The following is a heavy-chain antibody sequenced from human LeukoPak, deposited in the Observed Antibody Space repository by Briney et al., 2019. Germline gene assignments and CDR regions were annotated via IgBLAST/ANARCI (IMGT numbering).Heavy chain of an antibody. V-gene: IGHV3-49*04. CDR1: GFTFGDYA. J-gene: IGHJ4*02. CDR3: TRGTVVVMFYFDY. CDR2: IRSKAYGGTT. D-gene: IGHD3-22*01. Sequence: GGSLRLSCTASGFTFGDYAMSWVRQAPGKGLGWVGFIRSKAYGGTTEYAASVKGRFTISRDDSKSIAYLQMNSLKTEDTAVYYCTRGTVVVMFYFDYWGQGTLVTVSS.